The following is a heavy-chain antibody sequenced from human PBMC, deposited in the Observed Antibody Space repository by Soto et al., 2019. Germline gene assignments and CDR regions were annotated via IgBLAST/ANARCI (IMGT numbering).Heavy chain of an antibody. CDR3: ATLAPMRYSYFCIHV. CDR2: ICPSDSYT. D-gene: IGHD2-21*02. J-gene: IGHJ6*02. V-gene: IGHV5-10-1*01. Sequence: GESLKISCKGSGYSFSNYWITWVRQVPGKGLEWLARICPSDSYTNYSPSFEGRVTVSVDKSISTAYLQWSSLQASDSATYYCATLAPMRYSYFCIHVWGQGLPGTVS. CDR1: GYSFSNYW.